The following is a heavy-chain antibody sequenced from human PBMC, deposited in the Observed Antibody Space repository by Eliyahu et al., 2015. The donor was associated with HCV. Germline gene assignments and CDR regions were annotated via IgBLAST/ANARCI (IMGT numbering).Heavy chain of an antibody. J-gene: IGHJ3*02. CDR1: RFTFSTYW. CDR3: ARAHSGSYGKEAFDM. Sequence: EVQLVESGGGFVQPGGSLRLSCAASRFTFSTYWMSWVRQTPGKGLEWVANIKQDGSEKYYVDSVKGRFTISRDNAKNSLYLQMNSLRAEDTAVYYCARAHSGSYGKEAFDMWGQGTMVTVSS. CDR2: IKQDGSEK. D-gene: IGHD1-26*01. V-gene: IGHV3-7*03.